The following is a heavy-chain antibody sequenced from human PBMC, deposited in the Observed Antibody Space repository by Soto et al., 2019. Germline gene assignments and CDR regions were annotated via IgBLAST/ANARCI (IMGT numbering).Heavy chain of an antibody. CDR3: ARSRAAWTNAFDV. D-gene: IGHD3-10*01. Sequence: QIALKESGPALVKPTQTLTLTCSFSGFSLTTNGVGVGWIRQPPGKALEWLAIFFWDDDTRYSLSLKSRLTITKDAARNLVVLTMTTMAPADTGTYYCARSRAAWTNAFDVWGQGTLVSVSS. V-gene: IGHV2-5*02. J-gene: IGHJ3*01. CDR2: FFWDDDT. CDR1: GFSLTTNGVG.